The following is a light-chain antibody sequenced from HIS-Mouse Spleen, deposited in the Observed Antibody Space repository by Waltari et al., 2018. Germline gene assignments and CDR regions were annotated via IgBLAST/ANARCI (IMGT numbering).Light chain of an antibody. Sequence: QSALTQPASVSGSPGQSITISCPGTSRDVGSYTLVSWYPQHPGKAPKLMIYEGSKRPSGVSNRFSGSKSGNTASLTISGLQAEDEADYYCCSYAGSSTWVFGGGTKLTVL. CDR2: EGS. CDR3: CSYAGSSTWV. V-gene: IGLV2-23*01. J-gene: IGLJ3*02. CDR1: SRDVGSYTL.